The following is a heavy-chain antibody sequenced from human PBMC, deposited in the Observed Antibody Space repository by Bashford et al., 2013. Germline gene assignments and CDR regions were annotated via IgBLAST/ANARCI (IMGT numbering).Heavy chain of an antibody. V-gene: IGHV3-30*18. CDR2: ISYDGSNK. Sequence: VRQGSRQGAGVVAVISYDGSNKYYADSVKGRFTISRDNSKNTLYLQMNSLRAEDTAVYYCAKGRAYCSGGSCYWFDPWGQGTLVTVSS. J-gene: IGHJ5*02. D-gene: IGHD2-15*01. CDR3: AKGRAYCSGGSCYWFDP.